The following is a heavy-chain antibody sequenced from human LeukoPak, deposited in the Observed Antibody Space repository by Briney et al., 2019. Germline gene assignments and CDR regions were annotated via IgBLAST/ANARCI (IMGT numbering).Heavy chain of an antibody. V-gene: IGHV3-7*01. CDR1: GFTFSNYW. D-gene: IGHD6-6*01. CDR3: ARIGYSSSSFDY. J-gene: IGHJ4*02. Sequence: GGSLRLSCAASGFTFSNYWMSWVRQAPGRGLEWVANIKQDGSVKYYVDSVKGRFTISRDNAKNSLFLQMNSLRAEDTAFYYCARIGYSSSSFDYWGQGTLVTVSS. CDR2: IKQDGSVK.